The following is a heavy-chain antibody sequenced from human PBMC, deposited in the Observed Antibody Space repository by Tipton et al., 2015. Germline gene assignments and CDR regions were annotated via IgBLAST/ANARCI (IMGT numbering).Heavy chain of an antibody. Sequence: QLVQSGAEVKKPGESLKISCKGSGYRFTSHWIAWVRQMPGQGLEWMGIIYPDDSYSTYSPSFQGQVTISVDMSINTAYLQWNSLKASDTAMYFCARVAVRGFTLISGFGLDVWGQGTAVTVSS. V-gene: IGHV5-51*01. J-gene: IGHJ6*02. CDR1: GYRFTSHW. CDR3: ARVAVRGFTLISGFGLDV. D-gene: IGHD3-10*01. CDR2: IYPDDSYS.